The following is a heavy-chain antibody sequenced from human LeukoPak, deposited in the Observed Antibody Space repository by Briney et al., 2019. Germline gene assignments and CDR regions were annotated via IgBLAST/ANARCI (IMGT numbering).Heavy chain of an antibody. CDR3: AREGNPDYYDSSGYDY. Sequence: GGSLRLSCAASGFTFSDYYMSWIRQAPGKGLEWVSYISSSGSTIYYADSVKGRFTISRDNAKNSLYLQMNSLRAEDTAVYYCAREGNPDYYDSSGYDYWGQGTLVTVSS. D-gene: IGHD3-22*01. CDR1: GFTFSDYY. V-gene: IGHV3-11*01. J-gene: IGHJ4*02. CDR2: ISSSGSTI.